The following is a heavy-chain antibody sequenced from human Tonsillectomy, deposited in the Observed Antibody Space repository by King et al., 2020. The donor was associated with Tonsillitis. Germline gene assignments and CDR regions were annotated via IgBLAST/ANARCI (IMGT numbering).Heavy chain of an antibody. Sequence: QLVQSGAEVKKPGESLRISCKGSGYSFTSYWINWVRQMPGKGLEWMGRIDPSDSYTNYSPSFQGHVTIPADKSISTAYLQWSSLKPSDTAMYYCASAMVGGSGYYYYMDVWGKGTTVTVSS. CDR1: GYSFTSYW. CDR2: IDPSDSYT. J-gene: IGHJ6*03. CDR3: ASAMVGGSGYYYYMDV. D-gene: IGHD3-10*01. V-gene: IGHV5-10-1*03.